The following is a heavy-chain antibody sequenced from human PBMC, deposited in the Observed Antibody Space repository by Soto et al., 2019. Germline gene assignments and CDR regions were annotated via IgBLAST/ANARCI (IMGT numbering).Heavy chain of an antibody. V-gene: IGHV4-59*03. CDR1: GDSIRSSY. J-gene: IGHJ4*02. Sequence: SETLSLTCTVSGDSIRSSYWTWIRQAPGRGLEWIGDIYHTGTTNYNPSLKSRVSISVDTSKNQFSLRLRSVTAADTAIYFCAKISAGSTDETMFTVFDYWGQGTLVTVSS. CDR3: AKISAGSTDETMFTVFDY. CDR2: IYHTGTT. D-gene: IGHD6-13*01.